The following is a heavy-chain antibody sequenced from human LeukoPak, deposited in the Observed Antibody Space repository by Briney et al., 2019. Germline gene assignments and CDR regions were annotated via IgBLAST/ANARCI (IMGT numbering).Heavy chain of an antibody. CDR3: AREWPWLIAPPYYFDY. CDR1: GGSISSYY. CDR2: IYTGGST. D-gene: IGHD3-16*01. Sequence: PSETLSLTCTVSGGSISSYYWSWIRQPAGKGLEWIGRIYTGGSTNYNPSLKSRVTMSVDTSKNQFSLKLSSVTAADTAVYYCAREWPWLIAPPYYFDYWGQGTLVTVSS. J-gene: IGHJ4*02. V-gene: IGHV4-4*07.